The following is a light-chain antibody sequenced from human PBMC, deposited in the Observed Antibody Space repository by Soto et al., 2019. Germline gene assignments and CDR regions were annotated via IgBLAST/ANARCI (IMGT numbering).Light chain of an antibody. CDR3: QQSHSPFT. V-gene: IGKV1-5*01. CDR2: GAS. Sequence: DIQMTQSPSTLSASVGDRVTITCRASQSISTWLAWYQQKPGKAPNLLIYGASSLESGVPSRFSGSGSGTEFTLTISSLQTDDFATYYCQQSHSPFTFGPGTKVDIK. CDR1: QSISTW. J-gene: IGKJ3*01.